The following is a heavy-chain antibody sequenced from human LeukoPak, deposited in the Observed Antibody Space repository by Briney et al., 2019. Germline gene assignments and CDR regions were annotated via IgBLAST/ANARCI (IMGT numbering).Heavy chain of an antibody. CDR3: ARVPYSISSMDY. CDR2: IYPGDSDT. J-gene: IGHJ4*02. D-gene: IGHD6-6*01. CDR1: GYTFSNHW. Sequence: GEPLKISCKSSGYTFSNHWIGRVRQVPGKGLEWMGIIYPGDSDTRYSPSFEGQVSISADKSISTAYLQWSSLKASDTAMYYCARVPYSISSMDYWGQGTLVTVSS. V-gene: IGHV5-51*01.